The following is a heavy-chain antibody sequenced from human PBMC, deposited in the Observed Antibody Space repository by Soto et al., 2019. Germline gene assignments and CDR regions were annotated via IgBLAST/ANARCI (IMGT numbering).Heavy chain of an antibody. J-gene: IGHJ4*02. CDR3: ARGPLLVLNYFPS. D-gene: IGHD3-10*01. V-gene: IGHV1-69*08. CDR2: IFPLTDSP. Sequence: QVQLVQSGPEVKKPGSSVKVSCKASGGTFRNYPINWVRQAPGQGLEWMGSIFPLTDSPDYAQNFQARLPLSTDISTSTAYLELNSLTSDATAMYFGARGPLLVLNYFPSWGQGTLITVSS. CDR1: GGTFRNYP.